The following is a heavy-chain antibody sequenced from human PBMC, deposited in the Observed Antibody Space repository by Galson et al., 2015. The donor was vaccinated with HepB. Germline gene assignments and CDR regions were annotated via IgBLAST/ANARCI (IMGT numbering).Heavy chain of an antibody. D-gene: IGHD3-16*01. CDR3: ARLGTAYNWSDP. J-gene: IGHJ5*02. V-gene: IGHV3-74*03. Sequence: SLRLSCAVSGFSFSGDRMHWVRQAPGQGLVWVSRICTGGTDTTYADSVQGRFTISRDDAKNTLYLQMNSLTAEDSAFYYCARLGTAYNWSDPWGQGARVSVSS. CDR2: ICTGGTDT. CDR1: GFSFSGDR.